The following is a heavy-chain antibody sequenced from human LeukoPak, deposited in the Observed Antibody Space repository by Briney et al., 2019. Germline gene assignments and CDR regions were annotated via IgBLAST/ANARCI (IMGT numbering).Heavy chain of an antibody. V-gene: IGHV3-53*01. J-gene: IGHJ4*02. D-gene: IGHD3-3*01. CDR2: IYGDGRT. Sequence: GGSLRLSCAASGFTFSIYAMHWVRQAPGKGLERVSVIYGDGRTRYADSVRGRFTISRDNSKNTLYLQMNNLRVEDTAVYYCARGRGLGVVSPYFDYWGQGTLLTVSS. CDR1: GFTFSIYA. CDR3: ARGRGLGVVSPYFDY.